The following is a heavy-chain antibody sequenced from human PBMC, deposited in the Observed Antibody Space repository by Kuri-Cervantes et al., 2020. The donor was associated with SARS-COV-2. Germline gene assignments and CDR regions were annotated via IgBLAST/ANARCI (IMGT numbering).Heavy chain of an antibody. CDR3: ARGMRVGWLSPFDY. D-gene: IGHD3-22*01. Sequence: ETLSLTCAASGFTFSSYSMNWVRQAPGKGLEWVSYISSSSSTIYYADSVKGRFTISRDNAKSSLYLQMNSLRAEDTAVYYCARGMRVGWLSPFDYWGQGTLVTVSS. V-gene: IGHV3-48*01. CDR2: ISSSSSTI. CDR1: GFTFSSYS. J-gene: IGHJ4*02.